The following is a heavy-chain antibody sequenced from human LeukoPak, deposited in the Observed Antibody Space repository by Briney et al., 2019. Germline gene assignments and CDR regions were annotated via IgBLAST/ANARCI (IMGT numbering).Heavy chain of an antibody. D-gene: IGHD3-10*01. J-gene: IGHJ4*02. V-gene: IGHV3-7*01. CDR3: TIYGSGRKFDY. Sequence: GGSLRLSCAASGFTFSSYWMTWVRQAPGKGLEWVANIKQDGSEKYYVDSVKGRFTISRGNAKNSLYLQMNSLRAEDTAVYYCTIYGSGRKFDYWGQGILVTVSS. CDR2: IKQDGSEK. CDR1: GFTFSSYW.